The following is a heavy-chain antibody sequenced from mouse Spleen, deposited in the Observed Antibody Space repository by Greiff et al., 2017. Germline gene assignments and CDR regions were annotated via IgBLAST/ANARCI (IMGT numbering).Heavy chain of an antibody. CDR2: ISSGSSTI. V-gene: IGHV5-17*01. Sequence: DVQLVESGGGLVKPGGSLKLSCAASGFTFSDYGMHWVRQAPEKGLEWVAYISSGSSTIYYADTVKGRFTISRDNAKNTLFLQMTSLRSEDTAMYYCAKGAGSFIAYWGQGTLVTVSA. CDR1: GFTFSDYG. D-gene: IGHD4-1*01. J-gene: IGHJ3*01. CDR3: AKGAGSFIAY.